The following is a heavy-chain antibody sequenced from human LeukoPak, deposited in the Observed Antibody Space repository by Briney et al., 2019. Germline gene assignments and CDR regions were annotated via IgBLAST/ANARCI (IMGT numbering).Heavy chain of an antibody. Sequence: GASVKVSCKASGGTFSNHAVSWVRQAPGQGLEWMGWINTNTGNPTYAQGFTGRFVFSLDTSVSTAYLQISSLKAEDTAVYYCARDLPSLTYCTNGVCYGDYYYYYYMDVWGKGTTVTVSS. D-gene: IGHD2-8*01. J-gene: IGHJ6*03. V-gene: IGHV7-4-1*02. CDR2: INTNTGNP. CDR3: ARDLPSLTYCTNGVCYGDYYYYYYMDV. CDR1: GGTFSNHA.